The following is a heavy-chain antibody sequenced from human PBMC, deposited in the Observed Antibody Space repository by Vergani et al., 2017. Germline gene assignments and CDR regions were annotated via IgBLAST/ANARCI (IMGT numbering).Heavy chain of an antibody. Sequence: EVQLVQSGAEVKKPGEYLRISCKGSGYIFTRYWISWVRQMPGKGLQWMGRLDPSDSSTNYSPSFQGHVTISADKSISTAYLQWSSLKASDTAMYYCARRGLGGKSGSDWFDPWGQGTLVTVSS. V-gene: IGHV5-10-1*03. J-gene: IGHJ5*02. CDR1: GYIFTRYW. CDR3: ARRGLGGKSGSDWFDP. CDR2: LDPSDSST. D-gene: IGHD4-23*01.